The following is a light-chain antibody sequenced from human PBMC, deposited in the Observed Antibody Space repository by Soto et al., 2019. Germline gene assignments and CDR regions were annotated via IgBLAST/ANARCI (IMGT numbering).Light chain of an antibody. CDR3: QQRSNWLT. Sequence: EIVLTHSPATLSLSPGERATLSCRASQSVSNFLAWYQQKPGQAPRLLIYDASKRAIGIPARFSGSGSGTDFTLTISSLEPEDFAVYYCQQRSNWLTFGGGTKVDIK. J-gene: IGKJ4*01. CDR1: QSVSNF. V-gene: IGKV3-11*01. CDR2: DAS.